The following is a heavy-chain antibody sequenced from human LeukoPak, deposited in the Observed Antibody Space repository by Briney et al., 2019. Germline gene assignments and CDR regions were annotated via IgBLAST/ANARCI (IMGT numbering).Heavy chain of an antibody. V-gene: IGHV4-39*07. CDR3: ARGYDGDYPFDY. Sequence: PSETLSLTCTVSGGSISSSSYYWGWIRQPPGKGLEWIGSIYYSGSTYYNPSLKSRVTISVDTSKNQFSLKLSSVTAADTAVYYCARGYDGDYPFDYWGQGTLVTVSS. CDR2: IYYSGST. D-gene: IGHD4-17*01. CDR1: GGSISSSSYY. J-gene: IGHJ4*02.